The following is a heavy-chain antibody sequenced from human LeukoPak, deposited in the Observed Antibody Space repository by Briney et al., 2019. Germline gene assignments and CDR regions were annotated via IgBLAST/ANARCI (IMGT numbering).Heavy chain of an antibody. CDR2: ISGSGGST. CDR1: GFTFSSYA. CDR3: ATKKYYYDSSGYYSTFDY. Sequence: GGSLRLSCAASGFTFSSYAMSWVRQAPGKGLERVSAISGSGGSTYYADSVKGRFTISRDNSKNTLYLQMNSLRAEDTAVYYCATKKYYYDSSGYYSTFDYWGQGTLVTVSS. V-gene: IGHV3-23*01. D-gene: IGHD3-22*01. J-gene: IGHJ4*02.